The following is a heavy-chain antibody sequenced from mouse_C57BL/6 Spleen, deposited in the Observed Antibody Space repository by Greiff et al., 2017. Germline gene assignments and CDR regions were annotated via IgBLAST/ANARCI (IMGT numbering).Heavy chain of an antibody. Sequence: EVQLVESGPGLVKPSQSLSLTCSVTGYSITSGYYWNWIRQFPGNKLEWMGYISYDGSNNYNPSLKNRISITRDTSKNQFFLKLNSVTTEDTATYYCASDYSKPYAMDYWGQGTSVTVSS. CDR3: ASDYSKPYAMDY. D-gene: IGHD2-5*01. CDR2: ISYDGSN. J-gene: IGHJ4*01. V-gene: IGHV3-6*01. CDR1: GYSITSGYY.